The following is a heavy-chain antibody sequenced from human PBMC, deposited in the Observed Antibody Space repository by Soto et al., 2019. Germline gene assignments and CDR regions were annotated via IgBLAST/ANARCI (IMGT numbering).Heavy chain of an antibody. J-gene: IGHJ6*03. CDR1: GYTFTSYA. CDR2: INAGNGNT. CDR3: AIVPQFLEGLTLMDV. Sequence: QVQLVQSGAEVKKPGASVKVSCKASGYTFTSYAMHWVRQAPGQRLEWMGWINAGNGNTKYSQKFQGRVTITRDKSAITDYMELSSLRSEDTAVYYCAIVPQFLEGLTLMDVWGKGTTLTVSS. V-gene: IGHV1-3*01. D-gene: IGHD3-3*01.